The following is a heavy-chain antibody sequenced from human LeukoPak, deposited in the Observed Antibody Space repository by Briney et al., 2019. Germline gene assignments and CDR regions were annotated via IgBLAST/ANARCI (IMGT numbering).Heavy chain of an antibody. Sequence: SVKVSCKASGGTFSSYTISWVRQAPGQGVEWMGRIIPILGIANYAQKFQGRVTITADKSTSTAYMELSSLRSEDTAVYYCARDLRRGSYHLFDYWGQGILVTVSS. V-gene: IGHV1-69*04. J-gene: IGHJ4*02. CDR2: IIPILGIA. CDR1: GGTFSSYT. CDR3: ARDLRRGSYHLFDY. D-gene: IGHD3-16*02.